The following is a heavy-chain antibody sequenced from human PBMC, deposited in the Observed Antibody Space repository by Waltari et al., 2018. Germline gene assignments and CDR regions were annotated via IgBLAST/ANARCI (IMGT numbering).Heavy chain of an antibody. CDR3: AKDQAEWLVLDGYFDS. V-gene: IGHV3-23*01. Sequence: EVQLWEPGGDLEQPGGSRSSSCVGSAFNFSNLALNRVRQAPGKGLELVSTMGGTGDYTYYADSVKGRFTISRDNSKNTVFLHMNNLRVEDTAIYFCAKDQAEWLVLDGYFDSWGQGTPVTVSS. J-gene: IGHJ4*02. CDR2: MGGTGDYT. CDR1: AFNFSNLA. D-gene: IGHD6-19*01.